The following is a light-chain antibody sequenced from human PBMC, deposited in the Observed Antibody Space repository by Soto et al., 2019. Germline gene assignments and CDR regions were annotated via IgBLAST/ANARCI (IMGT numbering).Light chain of an antibody. CDR1: SSDVGGYDY. Sequence: QSVLTQPASVSGSPGQSVTISCTGASSDVGGYDYVSWYQQHPGKAPKLILYEVNIRPSGVSNHFSGSKSGNTASLIISGLQSDDEADYYCSSYSTTSTLVFGSGTKSPS. V-gene: IGLV2-14*01. CDR3: SSYSTTSTLV. J-gene: IGLJ1*01. CDR2: EVN.